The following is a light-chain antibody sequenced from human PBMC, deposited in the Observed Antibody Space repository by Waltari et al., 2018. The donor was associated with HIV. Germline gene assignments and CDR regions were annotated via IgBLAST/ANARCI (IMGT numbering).Light chain of an antibody. CDR2: EGD. Sequence: QSALTQPASVSGSLGQSITISCSGSSSDVGSYNLVSWYQQRPDQAPRLMLYEGDQRPSVVSNRFSGSKSGNTASLTISGLQAEDEADYYCCSYTKSSTFLFGGGTKLTVL. CDR1: SSDVGSYNL. J-gene: IGLJ2*01. CDR3: CSYTKSSTFL. V-gene: IGLV2-23*01.